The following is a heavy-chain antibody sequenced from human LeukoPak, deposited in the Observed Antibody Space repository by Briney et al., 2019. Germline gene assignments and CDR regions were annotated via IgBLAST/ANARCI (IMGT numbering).Heavy chain of an antibody. CDR3: ARSQAYGDGLDY. J-gene: IGHJ4*02. D-gene: IGHD4-17*01. V-gene: IGHV3-64*02. CDR2: ISSNGGST. CDR1: GFTFSSYA. Sequence: QPGGSLRLSCAASGFTFSSYAMHWVRQAPGKGLEYVSAISSNGGSTYYADSVKGRFTISRDNSKNTLYLQMGSLRAEDMAVYYCARSQAYGDGLDYWGQGTLVTVSS.